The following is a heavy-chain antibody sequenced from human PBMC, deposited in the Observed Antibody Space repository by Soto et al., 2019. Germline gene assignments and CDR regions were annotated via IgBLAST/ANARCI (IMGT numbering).Heavy chain of an antibody. CDR2: ISYDGSSK. CDR3: AKEWGYGGPFDY. D-gene: IGHD4-17*01. Sequence: GGSLRLSCAASGFTFSSYGMHWVRQAPGKGLEWVAVISYDGSSKYYADSVKGRFTISRDNSKNTLYLQMNSLRAEDTAVYYCAKEWGYGGPFDYWGQGTLVTVSS. V-gene: IGHV3-30*18. J-gene: IGHJ4*02. CDR1: GFTFSSYG.